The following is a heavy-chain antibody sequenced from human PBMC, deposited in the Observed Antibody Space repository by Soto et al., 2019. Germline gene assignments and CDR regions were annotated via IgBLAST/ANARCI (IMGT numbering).Heavy chain of an antibody. V-gene: IGHV4-31*03. J-gene: IGHJ6*02. CDR2: ISYSGST. CDR1: GGSIKNSGYY. Sequence: SDTLSLTCTVSGGSIKNSGYYWSWIRQHPEKGLEWIGYISYSGSTDYAPSLKSRVTMSVDTSKNQFFLNLTSVTAADTAVYYCGRDAVTKRDFYYYGMDVWGRGTTVTVS. CDR3: GRDAVTKRDFYYYGMDV. D-gene: IGHD4-4*01.